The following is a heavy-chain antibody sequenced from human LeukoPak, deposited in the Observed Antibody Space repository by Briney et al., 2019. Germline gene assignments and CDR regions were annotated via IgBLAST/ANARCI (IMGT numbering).Heavy chain of an antibody. CDR2: IYSGGST. D-gene: IGHD6-13*01. Sequence: GGSLRLSCAASGFTVSSNYMSWVRQAPGKGLEWVSVIYSGGSTYYADSVKGRFTISRDNSKNTLYLQMNSLRAEDTAVYYCARDQGWQQLPHDWGQGALVTVSS. J-gene: IGHJ4*01. CDR3: ARDQGWQQLPHD. V-gene: IGHV3-53*01. CDR1: GFTVSSNY.